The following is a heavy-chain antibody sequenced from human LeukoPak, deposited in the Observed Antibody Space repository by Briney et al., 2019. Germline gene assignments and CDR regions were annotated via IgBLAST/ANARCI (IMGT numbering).Heavy chain of an antibody. Sequence: SQTLSLTCAISGDSVSNDRAGWNWIRQSPSRGLEWLGSTYYRSKYYYDYAESVKSRITITRDTYRNQFSLKLNSVTTDDGAVYYCVRGLWPGSIKWYTFDVWGQGTVVTVSS. CDR3: VRGLWPGSIKWYTFDV. V-gene: IGHV6-1*01. CDR1: GDSVSNDRAG. CDR2: TYYRSKYYY. D-gene: IGHD2-21*01. J-gene: IGHJ3*01.